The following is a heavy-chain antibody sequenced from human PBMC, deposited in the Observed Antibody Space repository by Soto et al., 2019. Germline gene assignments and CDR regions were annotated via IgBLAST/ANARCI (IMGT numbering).Heavy chain of an antibody. CDR2: ISGSGGST. CDR1: GFTFSSYA. Sequence: GGSLRLSCAASGFTFSSYAMSWVRQAPGKGLEWVSAISGSGGSTYYADSVKGRFTNSRDHSKDALYLQMNSLRAEDMSLHYSTIDPYNLILSFVYWGQGTLVTVSS. V-gene: IGHV3-23*01. CDR3: TIDPYNLILSFVY. D-gene: IGHD1-20*01. J-gene: IGHJ4*02.